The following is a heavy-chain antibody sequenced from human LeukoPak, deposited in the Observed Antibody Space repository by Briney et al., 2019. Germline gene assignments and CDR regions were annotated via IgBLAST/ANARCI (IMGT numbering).Heavy chain of an antibody. Sequence: PSETLSLTCTVSGGSISSGDYYWSWIRQHPGKGLEWIGYIYYSGSTYYNPSLKSRVTISVDTSKNQFSLKLSSVTAADTAVYYCARLDYYDSSGFVYWGQGTLVTVSS. CDR2: IYYSGST. CDR3: ARLDYYDSSGFVY. D-gene: IGHD3-22*01. J-gene: IGHJ4*02. CDR1: GGSISSGDYY. V-gene: IGHV4-31*03.